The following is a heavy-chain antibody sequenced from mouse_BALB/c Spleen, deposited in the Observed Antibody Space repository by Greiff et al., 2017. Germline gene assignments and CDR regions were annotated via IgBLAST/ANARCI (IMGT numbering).Heavy chain of an antibody. CDR2: ILPGSGST. CDR3: ARWIITTVVSYYAMDY. V-gene: IGHV1-9*01. CDR1: GYTFSSYW. J-gene: IGHJ4*01. Sequence: VQLQQSGAELMKPGASVKISCKATGYTFSSYWIEWVKQRPGHGLEWIGEILPGSGSTNYNEKFKGKATFTADTSSNTAYMQLSSLTSEDSAVYYCARWIITTVVSYYAMDYWGQGTSVTVSS. D-gene: IGHD1-1*01.